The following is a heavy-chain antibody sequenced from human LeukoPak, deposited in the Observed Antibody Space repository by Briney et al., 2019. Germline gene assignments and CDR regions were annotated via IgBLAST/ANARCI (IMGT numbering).Heavy chain of an antibody. Sequence: GASVKVSCKASGYTFTGYYMHWVRQAPGQGLEWMGWINPNSGGTNYAQKFQGRVTMTRDTSISTAYMELSRLRSDDTAVYYCARTVGYSSGWYYFAYWGQGTLVTVSS. CDR3: ARTVGYSSGWYYFAY. CDR1: GYTFTGYY. CDR2: INPNSGGT. D-gene: IGHD6-19*01. V-gene: IGHV1-2*02. J-gene: IGHJ4*02.